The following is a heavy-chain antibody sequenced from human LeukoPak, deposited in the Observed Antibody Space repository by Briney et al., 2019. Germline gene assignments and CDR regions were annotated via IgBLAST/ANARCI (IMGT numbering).Heavy chain of an antibody. V-gene: IGHV4-34*12. CDR3: ARRLGSNFAY. D-gene: IGHD2/OR15-2a*01. CDR1: GGSFSGYY. CDR2: IIVTHSGKT. Sequence: SETLSLTCAVSGGSFSGYYWTWIRQPPGKGLEWIGQIIVTHSGKTIYNPSPKSRVTISVDTSKNQFSLNLSSVTAADTAVYYCARRLGSNFAYWSQGALVTVSS. J-gene: IGHJ4*02.